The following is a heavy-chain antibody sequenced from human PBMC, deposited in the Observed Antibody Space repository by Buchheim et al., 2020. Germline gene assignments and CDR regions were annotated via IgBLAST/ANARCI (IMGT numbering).Heavy chain of an antibody. V-gene: IGHV1-69*06. D-gene: IGHD3-22*01. CDR3: ARARDYYDSSGYGHYYYYGMDV. Sequence: QVQLVQSGAEVKKPGSSVKVSCKASGGTFSSYAISWVRQAPGQGLEWMGGIIPIFGTANYAQKFQGRVTITADKSTSTAYMELSSLRSEDTAVYYCARARDYYDSSGYGHYYYYGMDVWGQGTT. CDR2: IIPIFGTA. CDR1: GGTFSSYA. J-gene: IGHJ6*02.